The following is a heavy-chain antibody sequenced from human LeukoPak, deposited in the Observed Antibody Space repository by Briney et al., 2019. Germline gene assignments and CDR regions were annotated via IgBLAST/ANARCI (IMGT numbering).Heavy chain of an antibody. CDR2: INHSGST. V-gene: IGHV4-34*01. CDR3: ARGRAFGRY. J-gene: IGHJ4*02. Sequence: SETLSLTCAVYGASFSSYYWSWIRQPPGKGLEWIGEINHSGSTNYNPSLKSRVTISVDTSKNQFSLKLSSVTAADTAVYYCARGRAFGRYWGQGALVTVSS. CDR1: GASFSSYY. D-gene: IGHD3-16*01.